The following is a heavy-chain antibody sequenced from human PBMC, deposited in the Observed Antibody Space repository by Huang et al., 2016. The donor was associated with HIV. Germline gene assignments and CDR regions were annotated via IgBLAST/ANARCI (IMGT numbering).Heavy chain of an antibody. Sequence: LQESGPGLVGPSETLSLTCAVSGDSINSNTFYWGWIRRPPGKALEWIGSIYYSGTTYYNPALKRRARIAVDASKNRIFLQLRSVTGADTGVYYCARTGVAVSDDPEYFQHWGQGALVTIS. CDR2: IYYSGTT. V-gene: IGHV4-39*02. CDR1: GDSINSNTFY. J-gene: IGHJ1*01. D-gene: IGHD3-3*01. CDR3: ARTGVAVSDDPEYFQH.